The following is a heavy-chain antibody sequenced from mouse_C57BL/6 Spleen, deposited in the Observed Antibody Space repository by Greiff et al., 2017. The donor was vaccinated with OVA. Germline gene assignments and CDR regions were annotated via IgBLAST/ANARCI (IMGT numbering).Heavy chain of an antibody. CDR1: GYTFTSYW. D-gene: IGHD1-1*01. CDR3: ASPYYGSSYYAMDY. V-gene: IGHV1-55*01. J-gene: IGHJ4*01. Sequence: QVQLQQPGAELVKPGASVKMSCKASGYTFTSYWITWVKQRPGQGLEWIGDIYPGSGSTNYNEKFKSKATLTVDTSSGTAYMQLSSLTSEDSAVYYCASPYYGSSYYAMDYWGQGTSVTVSS. CDR2: IYPGSGST.